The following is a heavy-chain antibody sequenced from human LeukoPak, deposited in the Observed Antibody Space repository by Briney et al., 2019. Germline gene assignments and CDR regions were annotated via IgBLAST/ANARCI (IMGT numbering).Heavy chain of an antibody. V-gene: IGHV3-30*18. CDR1: GFTFSSQG. CDR2: ISYDGSNK. Sequence: GGSLRLSCAASGFTFSSQGMHWVRQAPGKGLEWVAVISYDGSNKYYADSVKGRFTISRDNSKNTLYLQMNSLRAEDTAVYYCAKDRVWARGGYYYYMDVWGKGTTVTVSS. CDR3: AKDRVWARGGYYYYMDV. D-gene: IGHD3-10*01. J-gene: IGHJ6*03.